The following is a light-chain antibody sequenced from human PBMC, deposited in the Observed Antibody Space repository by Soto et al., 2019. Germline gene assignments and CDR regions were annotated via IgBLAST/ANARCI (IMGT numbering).Light chain of an antibody. V-gene: IGKV3D-15*01. CDR2: GAS. CDR1: QSVSNN. J-gene: IGKJ4*01. Sequence: EIVLTQSPATLSVSPGERAALSCRASQSVSNNLAWYRQKPRQPPRLLSFGASTRATGIPARFSGSGSEAEFALTTSTLQSEDFAVYYCQQYSVWPLTCGGGTKVDIK. CDR3: QQYSVWPLT.